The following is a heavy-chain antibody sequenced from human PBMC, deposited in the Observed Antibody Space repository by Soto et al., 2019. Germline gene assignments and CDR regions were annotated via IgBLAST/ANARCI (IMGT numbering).Heavy chain of an antibody. CDR3: ARVAVARISTDDAFDI. CDR2: LSNGGSTA. Sequence: GGSLRLSCVGSGFTFSNYAMSWLRQVPGKGPEWVSVLSNGGSTAYYPGSVKGRFTISRENAKNSLYLQMNSLRAEDTAVYYCARVAVARISTDDAFDIWGQGTMVTVSS. J-gene: IGHJ3*02. V-gene: IGHV3-23*03. D-gene: IGHD6-19*01. CDR1: GFTFSNYA.